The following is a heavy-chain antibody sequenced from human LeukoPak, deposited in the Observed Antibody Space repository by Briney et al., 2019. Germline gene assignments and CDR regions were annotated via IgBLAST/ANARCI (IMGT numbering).Heavy chain of an antibody. CDR3: ARAGVATILSSAYNWFDP. CDR2: IYHSGST. CDR1: GFIFSSDF. V-gene: IGHV4-4*02. Sequence: GSLRLSCAASGFIFSSDFMNWVRQAPGKGLEWIGEIYHSGSTNYNPSLKSRVTISVDKSKNQFSLKLSSVTAADTAVYYCARAGVATILSSAYNWFDPWGQGTLVTVSS. D-gene: IGHD5-24*01. J-gene: IGHJ5*02.